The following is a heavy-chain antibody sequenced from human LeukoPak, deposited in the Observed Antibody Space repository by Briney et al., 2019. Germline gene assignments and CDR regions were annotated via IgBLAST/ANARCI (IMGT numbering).Heavy chain of an antibody. CDR3: ATLKPYDYVWGSYLFDY. V-gene: IGHV3-48*04. Sequence: GSLRLSCAASGFTFSSYSMNWVRQAPGKGLEWVSYISSSSSTIYYADSVKGRFTISRDNAKNSLYLQMNSLRAEDTAVYYCATLKPYDYVWGSYLFDYWGQGTLVTVSS. D-gene: IGHD3-16*01. J-gene: IGHJ4*02. CDR2: ISSSSSTI. CDR1: GFTFSSYS.